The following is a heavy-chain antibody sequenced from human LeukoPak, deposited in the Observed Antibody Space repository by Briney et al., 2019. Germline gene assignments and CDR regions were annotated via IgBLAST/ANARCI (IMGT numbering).Heavy chain of an antibody. CDR2: ISYNSKQT. D-gene: IGHD2-21*02. J-gene: IGHJ2*01. Sequence: GGSLRLSRTASGIAFSSYGMHWVRQAPGGGLEWMAVISYNSKQTFYADSVKGRFTISRDNSKNTLYLQMNSLRGGDTAVYYCARDRGGDHFFDFWGRGTLVTVSS. CDR1: GIAFSSYG. CDR3: ARDRGGDHFFDF. V-gene: IGHV3-30*03.